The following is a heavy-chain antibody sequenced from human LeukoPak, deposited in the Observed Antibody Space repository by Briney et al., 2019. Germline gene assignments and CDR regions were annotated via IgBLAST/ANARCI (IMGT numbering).Heavy chain of an antibody. D-gene: IGHD4-23*01. CDR3: ARVVVNGGSDY. Sequence: GGSLRLSCAASGFTFSSSAMSWVRQVPGKGLEWVSGISASGGSTSYADSVRGRFTISRDNAKNSLYLQMNSLRAEDTAVYYCARVVVNGGSDYWGQGTLVTVSS. CDR1: GFTFSSSA. CDR2: ISASGGST. V-gene: IGHV3-23*01. J-gene: IGHJ4*02.